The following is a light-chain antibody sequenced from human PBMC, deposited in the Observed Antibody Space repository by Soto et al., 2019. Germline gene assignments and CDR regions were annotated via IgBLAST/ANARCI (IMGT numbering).Light chain of an antibody. V-gene: IGLV2-14*01. Sequence: QSALTQPASVSGSPGQSINISCIGSSSDIGGNNYVSWYQQHPGKAPKLMIYEVTNRPSGVSNRFTGSKSGHTASLTISGLQAEDEADYYCSSYTSSFTWVFGGGTKVTVL. CDR3: SSYTSSFTWV. CDR1: SSDIGGNNY. J-gene: IGLJ3*02. CDR2: EVT.